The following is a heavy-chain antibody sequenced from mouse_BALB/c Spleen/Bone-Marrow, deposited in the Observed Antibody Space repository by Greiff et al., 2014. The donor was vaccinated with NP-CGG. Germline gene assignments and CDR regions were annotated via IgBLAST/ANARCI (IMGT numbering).Heavy chain of an antibody. V-gene: IGHV5-6-3*01. CDR2: INSNGGST. D-gene: IGHD2-1*01. CDR3: VRGNYGNYVDYFDF. CDR1: GFTFSNYG. J-gene: IGHJ2*01. Sequence: EVQGVESGGGLVQPGGSLKLSCAASGFTFSNYGMSWVRQTPDKRLELVATINSNGGSTYYPDSVKGRFTISRDTAKSTLYLQMSSLKSEETAMYYCVRGNYGNYVDYFDFWGQGTTLTVSS.